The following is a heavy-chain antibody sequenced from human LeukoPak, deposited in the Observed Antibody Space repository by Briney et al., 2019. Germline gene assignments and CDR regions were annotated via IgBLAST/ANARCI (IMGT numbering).Heavy chain of an antibody. J-gene: IGHJ5*02. CDR2: TTGGGDRT. CDR1: GFTFRSYA. CDR3: AKDRATLVVPASSPTNWFDP. D-gene: IGHD2-2*01. V-gene: IGHV3-23*01. Sequence: VRSLRLSSAASGFTFRSYAMHWVPLAPAKGLELVSATTGGGDRTYYADSVKGRFTISRDNSKNTLYLQMNSLRADDTAVYYCAKDRATLVVPASSPTNWFDPWGQGTLVTVSS.